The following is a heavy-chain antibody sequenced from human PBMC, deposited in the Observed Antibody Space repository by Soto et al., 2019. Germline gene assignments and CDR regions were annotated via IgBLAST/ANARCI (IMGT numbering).Heavy chain of an antibody. D-gene: IGHD3-10*01. CDR1: GGTFSCYD. CDR2: IIPIFGTA. V-gene: IGHV1-69*01. Sequence: QVQLVQSGAEVKKPGSSVKVSCKASGGTFSCYDISWVRHAPGQGLEWMGGIIPIFGTANYAQKFQGRVTITADESTSTAYMELSSLRSEDTAVYYRARVFGEPQGGDREVNDYWGQGTLVTVSS. CDR3: ARVFGEPQGGDREVNDY. J-gene: IGHJ4*02.